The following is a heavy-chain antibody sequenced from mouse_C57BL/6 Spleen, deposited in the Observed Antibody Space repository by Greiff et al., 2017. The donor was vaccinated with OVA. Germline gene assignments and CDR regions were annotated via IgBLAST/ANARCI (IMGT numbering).Heavy chain of an antibody. CDR2: IYPGNSDT. CDR1: GYTFTSYW. Sequence: VQLQQSGTVLARPGASVKMSCKTSGYTFTSYWMHWVKQRPGPGLEWIGAIYPGNSDTSYNQKFKGKAKLTAVTSASTAYMGLSSLTNEDSAVYYCTTYDYDGAWFAYWGQGTLVTVSA. D-gene: IGHD2-4*01. CDR3: TTYDYDGAWFAY. J-gene: IGHJ3*01. V-gene: IGHV1-5*01.